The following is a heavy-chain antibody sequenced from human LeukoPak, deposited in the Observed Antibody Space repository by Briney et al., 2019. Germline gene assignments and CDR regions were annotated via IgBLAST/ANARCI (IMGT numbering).Heavy chain of an antibody. J-gene: IGHJ4*02. Sequence: GGSLRLSCEASGFTFSYYWMNWVRQAPGKGLEWVANIKGDGSEKYYVDSVEGRFSISRDNAKNSFYLQMNSLRAEDTAVYYCAREGRWYNFDYWGQGTLVTVSS. V-gene: IGHV3-7*01. CDR1: GFTFSYYW. CDR2: IKGDGSEK. CDR3: AREGRWYNFDY. D-gene: IGHD6-13*01.